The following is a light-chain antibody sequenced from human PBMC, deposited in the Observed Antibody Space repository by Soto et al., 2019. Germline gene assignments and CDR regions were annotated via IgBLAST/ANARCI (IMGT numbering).Light chain of an antibody. V-gene: IGLV1-44*01. CDR2: GDT. CDR3: AAWDDSLNAYWV. CDR1: SSNIGSNT. Sequence: QSVLTQPPSASGTPGQRVTISCSGSSSNIGSNTVNWYQQVPGAAPKLLIYGDTQRPSGVPDRFSGSRSGSSASLAISGLQSEDDADYYCAAWDDSLNAYWVFGGGTKLTVL. J-gene: IGLJ3*02.